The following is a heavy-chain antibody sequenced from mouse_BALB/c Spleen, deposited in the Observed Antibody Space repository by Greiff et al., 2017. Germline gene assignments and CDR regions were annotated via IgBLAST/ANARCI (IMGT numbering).Heavy chain of an antibody. D-gene: IGHD2-10*02. J-gene: IGHJ3*01. V-gene: IGHV5-9-4*01. CDR1: GFTFSSYA. CDR3: AREGGLYGNFFAY. Sequence: EVQRVESGGGLVQPGGSRKLSCAASGFTFSSYAMSWVRQSPEKRLEWVAEISSGGSYTYYPDTVTGRFTISRDNAKNTLYLEMSSLRSEDTAMYYCAREGGLYGNFFAYWGQGTLVTVSA. CDR2: ISSGGSYT.